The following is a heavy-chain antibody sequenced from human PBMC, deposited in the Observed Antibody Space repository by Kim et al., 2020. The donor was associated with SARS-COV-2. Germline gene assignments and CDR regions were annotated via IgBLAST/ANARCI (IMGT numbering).Heavy chain of an antibody. CDR3: ARDHGIYCSSTSCRYGMDV. CDR1: GYTFTSYA. V-gene: IGHV1-3*01. Sequence: ASVKVSGKASGYTFTSYAMHWVRQAPGQRLEWMGWINAGNGNTKYSQKFQGRVTITRDTSASTAYMELSSLRSEDTAVYYCARDHGIYCSSTSCRYGMDVWGQGTTVTVSS. CDR2: INAGNGNT. D-gene: IGHD2-2*01. J-gene: IGHJ6*02.